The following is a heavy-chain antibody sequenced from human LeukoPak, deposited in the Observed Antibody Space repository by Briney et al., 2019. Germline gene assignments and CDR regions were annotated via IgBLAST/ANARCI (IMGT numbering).Heavy chain of an antibody. CDR3: ARGVPFDY. CDR1: GGSISSSSYY. Sequence: SETLSLTCTVSGGSISSSSYYWGWIRQPPGEGLEWIGSIYYSGSTYYNPSLKSRVTISVDTSKNQFSLKLSSVTAADTAVYYCARGVPFDYWGQGTLVTVSS. CDR2: IYYSGST. V-gene: IGHV4-39*07. J-gene: IGHJ4*02.